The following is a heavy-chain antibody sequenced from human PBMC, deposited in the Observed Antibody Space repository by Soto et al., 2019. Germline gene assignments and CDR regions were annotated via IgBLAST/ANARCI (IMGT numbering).Heavy chain of an antibody. CDR3: AKIVVVPAAMYGVYYFDY. V-gene: IGHV3-23*01. D-gene: IGHD2-2*01. CDR2: ISGSGGST. Sequence: EVQLLESGGGLVQPGGSLRLSCAASGFTFSSYAMSWVRQAPGKGLEWVSAISGSGGSTYYADSVKGRFTISRDNSKNTLYLQMNSRRAEDTAVYYCAKIVVVPAAMYGVYYFDYWGQGTLVTVSS. J-gene: IGHJ4*02. CDR1: GFTFSSYA.